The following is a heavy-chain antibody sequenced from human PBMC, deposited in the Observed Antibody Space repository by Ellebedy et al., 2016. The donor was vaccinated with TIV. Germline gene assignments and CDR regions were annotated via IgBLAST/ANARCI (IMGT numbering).Heavy chain of an antibody. CDR3: SRLEYPDVDLNWYFDL. Sequence: SETLSLTCTVSGDSISRSSYYWGWIRQPPGKGLEWIGSIYYTGSTDYNPSLKSRVAISADTSKNQFSLRLSSVTAADTAVYYCSRLEYPDVDLNWYFDLWGRGTLVTVSS. D-gene: IGHD1-1*01. CDR1: GDSISRSSYY. CDR2: IYYTGST. V-gene: IGHV4-39*01. J-gene: IGHJ2*01.